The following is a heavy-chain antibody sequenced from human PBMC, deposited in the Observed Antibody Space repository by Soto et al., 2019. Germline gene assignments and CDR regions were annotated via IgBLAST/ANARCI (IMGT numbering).Heavy chain of an antibody. Sequence: ASVKVSCKASGGTFSSYAISWVRQAPGQGLEWMGWMNPNSGHTNYAQKFLGRVTMTRDTSISTAYMELTNLRSEDTAIYYCASDMSTTWGQGTLVTVSS. CDR3: ASDMSTT. D-gene: IGHD3-16*01. J-gene: IGHJ4*02. V-gene: IGHV1-8*02. CDR2: MNPNSGHT. CDR1: GGTFSSYA.